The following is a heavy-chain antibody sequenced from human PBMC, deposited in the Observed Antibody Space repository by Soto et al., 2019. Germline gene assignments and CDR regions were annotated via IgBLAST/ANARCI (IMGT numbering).Heavy chain of an antibody. CDR3: ASEGPSYTHLYYSDY. J-gene: IGHJ4*02. V-gene: IGHV1-69*13. Sequence: ASVKVSCKASGGTFSSYAISWVRQAPGQGLEWMGGIIPIFGTANYAQKFQGRVTITADESTSTAYMELSSLRSEDTAVYYCASEGPSYTHLYYSDYWGQGTLVTVSS. CDR1: GGTFSSYA. CDR2: IIPIFGTA. D-gene: IGHD1-26*01.